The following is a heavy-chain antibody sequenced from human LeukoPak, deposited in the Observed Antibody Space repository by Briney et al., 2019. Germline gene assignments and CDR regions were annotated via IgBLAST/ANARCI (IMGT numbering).Heavy chain of an antibody. CDR2: IYPGYSDA. D-gene: IGHD3-22*01. CDR1: GYTLTNNW. V-gene: IGHV5-51*01. J-gene: IGHJ3*02. CDR3: ARRGYESSGYREAFDI. Sequence: GESLKISCKISGYTLTNNWIGWVRQVPGKGLEWMGLIYPGYSDAKYSPSFQGQVTISADRSISTAYLQWSSLKASDTAMYYCARRGYESSGYREAFDIWGQGTMVTVSS.